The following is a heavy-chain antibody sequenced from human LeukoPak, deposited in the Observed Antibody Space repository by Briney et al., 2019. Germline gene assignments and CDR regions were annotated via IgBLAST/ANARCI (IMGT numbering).Heavy chain of an antibody. J-gene: IGHJ5*02. CDR1: ADSISSGYY. CDR3: ARDGASASGSWFGP. Sequence: SETLSLTCSVSADSISSGYYWGCIRQPPGKRLERSGSIYHSGSTYYNPSLRSRVTISVDMSKNQFSLRLNSATAADTAVYYCARDGASASGSWFGPWGQGTLVIVSS. V-gene: IGHV4-38-2*02. CDR2: IYHSGST. D-gene: IGHD1-26*01.